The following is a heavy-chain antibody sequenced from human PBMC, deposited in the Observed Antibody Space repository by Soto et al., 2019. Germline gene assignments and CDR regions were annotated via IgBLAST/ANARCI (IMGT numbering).Heavy chain of an antibody. CDR3: AHRLIAVPVTFFDY. V-gene: IGHV2-5*02. CDR1: GFSLSTSGVG. Sequence: QITLKESGPTLVKPTQTLTLTCTFSGFSLSTSGVGVGWIRQPPGKALEWLALIYWDDDKRYSPSLKSRLTITKDTSKNQVVLTMTNMDPVDTATYYCAHRLIAVPVTFFDYWGQGTLVTVSS. D-gene: IGHD6-19*01. CDR2: IYWDDDK. J-gene: IGHJ4*02.